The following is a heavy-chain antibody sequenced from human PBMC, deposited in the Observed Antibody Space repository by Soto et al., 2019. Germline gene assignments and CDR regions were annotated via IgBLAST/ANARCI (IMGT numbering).Heavy chain of an antibody. J-gene: IGHJ5*02. CDR2: ISDTGGAT. Sequence: EVQLLESEGGLVQPGGSLRLSCTASGVTISTYAMNWVRQAPGKGLEWVSTISDTGGATFYAGSVKGRFTISRDNSKSTVYLQMRSLRVEDTAVYFCAIGRRKKSGSNTWFDPWGRGTLGTVSS. CDR3: AIGRRKKSGSNTWFDP. CDR1: GVTISTYA. D-gene: IGHD3-3*01. V-gene: IGHV3-23*01.